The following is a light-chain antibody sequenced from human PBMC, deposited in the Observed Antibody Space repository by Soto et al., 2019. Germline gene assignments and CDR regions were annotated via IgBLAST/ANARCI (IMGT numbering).Light chain of an antibody. CDR3: QQYGSSPVT. V-gene: IGKV3-20*01. Sequence: EIVLTQSPGTLSLSPGERATLSCRASQSVSSSYLAWYQQKPGQAPRLLIYGASSRATGIPDRFSGSGSATDFTLTISRLEPEDFAVYSCQQYGSSPVTFGQGTKVEIK. CDR1: QSVSSSY. J-gene: IGKJ1*01. CDR2: GAS.